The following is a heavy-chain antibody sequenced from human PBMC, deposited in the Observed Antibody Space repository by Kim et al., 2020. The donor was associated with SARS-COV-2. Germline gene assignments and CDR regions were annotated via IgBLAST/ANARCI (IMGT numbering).Heavy chain of an antibody. CDR2: IIPIFGTA. J-gene: IGHJ6*02. Sequence: SVKVSCKASGGTFSSYASSWVRQAPGQGLEWMGGIIPIFGTANYAQKFQGRVTITADEYTRTAYMELSSLRSEDTAVYYCARGGWSSSSGYYYYGMDVWGQGTPVTVSS. D-gene: IGHD6-6*01. V-gene: IGHV1-69*13. CDR1: GGTFSSYA. CDR3: ARGGWSSSSGYYYYGMDV.